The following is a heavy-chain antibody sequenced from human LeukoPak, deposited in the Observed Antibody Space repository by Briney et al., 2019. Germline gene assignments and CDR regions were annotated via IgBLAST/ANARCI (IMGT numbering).Heavy chain of an antibody. V-gene: IGHV1-46*03. Sequence: ASVKVSCKASGYTFTSYYMHWVRQAPGQGLEWMGIINPSGGSTSYAQKFQGRVTMTRDTSTSTVYMELSSLRSEDTAVYYCARDGYDILTGCYNHYYYGMDVWGQGTTVTVSS. D-gene: IGHD3-9*01. CDR2: INPSGGST. J-gene: IGHJ6*02. CDR1: GYTFTSYY. CDR3: ARDGYDILTGCYNHYYYGMDV.